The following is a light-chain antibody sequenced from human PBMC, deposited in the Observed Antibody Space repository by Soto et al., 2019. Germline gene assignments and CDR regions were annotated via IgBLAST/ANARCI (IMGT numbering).Light chain of an antibody. CDR2: NAL. CDR3: LQHSSSPWT. J-gene: IGKJ1*01. CDR1: QDLRNS. V-gene: IGKV1-17*01. Sequence: DIQMTQSPSSLSASVGDRVTMTCRASQDLRNSLGWYQQKPGKAPKRLIFNALALESGVPSRFSGSGTGAEYTLTISSLQAEDFANYYCLQHSSSPWTFGQGTKVEIK.